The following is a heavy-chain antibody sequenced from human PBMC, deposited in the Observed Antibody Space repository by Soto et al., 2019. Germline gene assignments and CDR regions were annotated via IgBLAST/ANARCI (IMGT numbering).Heavy chain of an antibody. CDR3: ARVGSIAASSYYYGMDV. Sequence: QLQLQESGSGLVKPSQTLSLTCAVSGGSISSGGYSWSWIRQPPGKGLEWIGYIYHSGSTYYNPSLKSRVTISVDRSKNQFSLKLGSVTAADTAVYYCARVGSIAASSYYYGMDVWGQGTTVTVSS. J-gene: IGHJ6*02. CDR1: GGSISSGGYS. V-gene: IGHV4-30-2*01. D-gene: IGHD6-6*01. CDR2: IYHSGST.